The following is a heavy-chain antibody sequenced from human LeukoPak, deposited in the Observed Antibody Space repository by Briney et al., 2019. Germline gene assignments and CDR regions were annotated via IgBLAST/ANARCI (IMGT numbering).Heavy chain of an antibody. D-gene: IGHD5-18*01. V-gene: IGHV3-66*01. CDR2: IYWGGTT. CDR3: ARDIPMVTDY. CDR1: GFTVSSNY. Sequence: GGSLKLSCPASGFTVSSNYMIWLRQAPGEGLAWFSIIYWGGTTYYADAVTVLFTISRDDSKNTLYLQMNSLRAEDTAVYYCARDIPMVTDYWGQGTLVTVSS. J-gene: IGHJ4*02.